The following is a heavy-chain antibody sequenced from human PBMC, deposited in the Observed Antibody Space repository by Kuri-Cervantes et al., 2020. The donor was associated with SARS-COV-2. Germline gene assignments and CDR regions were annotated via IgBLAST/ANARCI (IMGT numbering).Heavy chain of an antibody. CDR3: AREGVGAHKGYYMDV. CDR2: INPNSGGT. Sequence: SVNVSCKASGYTFTGYYMHWVRQAPGQGLEWMGWINPNSGGTNYAQKLQGRVTMTRDTSISTAYMELSRLRSDDTAVYYCAREGVGAHKGYYMDVWGKGTTVTVSS. D-gene: IGHD1-26*01. V-gene: IGHV1-2*02. CDR1: GYTFTGYY. J-gene: IGHJ6*03.